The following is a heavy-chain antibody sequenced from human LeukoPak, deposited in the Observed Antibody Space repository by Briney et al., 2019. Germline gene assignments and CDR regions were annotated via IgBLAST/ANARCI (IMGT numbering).Heavy chain of an antibody. J-gene: IGHJ5*02. D-gene: IGHD3-10*01. CDR3: ARELWFANAPGSWLDP. V-gene: IGHV4-59*11. CDR1: GGSISSHY. CDR2: IYYSGST. Sequence: PSETLSLTCTVSGGSISSHYWSWIRRPPGKGLEWIGYIYYSGSTNYNPSLKSRVTISVDTSKNQFSLKLSSVTAADTAVYYCARELWFANAPGSWLDPWGQGTLVTVST.